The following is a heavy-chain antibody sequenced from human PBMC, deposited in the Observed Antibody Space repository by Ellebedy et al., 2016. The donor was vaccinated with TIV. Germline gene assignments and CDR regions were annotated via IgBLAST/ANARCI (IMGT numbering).Heavy chain of an antibody. D-gene: IGHD3-3*01. CDR1: GGSISSGGYY. CDR3: ARRKITVFGETDAFDI. CDR2: ISYSGST. Sequence: LRLSCTVSGGSISSGGYYWSWIRQHPGKGLEWIGYISYSGSTYYNPSLKSRVTISVDTSKKQFSLKLSSVTAADTAVYYCARRKITVFGETDAFDIWGQGTVVTVSS. J-gene: IGHJ3*02. V-gene: IGHV4-31*03.